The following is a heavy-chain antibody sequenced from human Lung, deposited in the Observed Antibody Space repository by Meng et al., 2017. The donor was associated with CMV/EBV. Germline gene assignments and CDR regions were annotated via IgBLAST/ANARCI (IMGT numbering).Heavy chain of an antibody. CDR1: GFNVGTYW. V-gene: IGHV3-7*04. CDR3: ARVPSSGYSPFDS. CDR2: INQEGNWR. Sequence: GEXXKISCAASGFNVGTYWMTWVRQAPGKGLQWVANINQEGNWRAYVDSVKSRFTISRDNARNSVYLQMNSLRPEDTGVFYCARVPSSGYSPFDSWGPGTLVTVSS. D-gene: IGHD3-22*01. J-gene: IGHJ4*02.